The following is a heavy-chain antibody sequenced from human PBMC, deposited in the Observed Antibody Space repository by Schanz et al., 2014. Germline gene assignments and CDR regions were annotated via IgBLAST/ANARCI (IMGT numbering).Heavy chain of an antibody. J-gene: IGHJ4*02. CDR2: ISSTSTYL. CDR1: GFTFSSYT. CDR3: ARGTPFLCDY. V-gene: IGHV3-21*01. D-gene: IGHD3-16*01. Sequence: EVQLVESGGGLVKPGDSLRLSCAASGFTFSSYTMKWVRQAPEKGLEWVSSISSTSTYLYYADSVKGRFTISRDSARNSLYLQMSSLRAEDTAVYYCARGTPFLCDYWGQGTLVTVSS.